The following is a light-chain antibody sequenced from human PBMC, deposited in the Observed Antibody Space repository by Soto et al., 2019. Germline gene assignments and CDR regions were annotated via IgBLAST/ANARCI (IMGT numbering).Light chain of an antibody. CDR3: QAWDSSTV. CDR2: QDS. CDR1: KLGDKY. V-gene: IGLV3-1*01. Sequence: SYELPQPPSVSVSTGQTASITCSGDKLGDKYACWYQQKPGQSPVLVIYQDSKRPSGIPERFSGSNSGNTATLTISGTQAMDEADYYCQAWDSSTVFCGGTKLTFL. J-gene: IGLJ2*01.